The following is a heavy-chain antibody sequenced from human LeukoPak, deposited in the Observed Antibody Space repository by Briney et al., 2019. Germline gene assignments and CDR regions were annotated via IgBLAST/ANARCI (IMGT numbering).Heavy chain of an antibody. D-gene: IGHD1-26*01. CDR2: ISLAGQT. CDR1: GGSISGTNW. J-gene: IGHJ4*02. Sequence: PETLSLTCGVSGGSISGTNWWSWVRQPPGQGLEWIGEISLAGQTNYNPSLNGRVTMSLDKSSNQLSLHLTSVTAADTATYYCSRESGPFCPFGYWGQGTLVIVSS. V-gene: IGHV4/OR15-8*02. CDR3: SRESGPFCPFGY.